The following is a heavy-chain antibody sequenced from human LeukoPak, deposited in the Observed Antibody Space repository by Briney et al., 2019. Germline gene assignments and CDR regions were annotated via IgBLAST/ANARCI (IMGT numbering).Heavy chain of an antibody. V-gene: IGHV1-24*01. CDR1: GYTLTELS. Sequence: ASVKVSCKVSGYTLTELSMHWVRQAPGKGLEWMGGFDPKDGETIYAQKFQGRVTMTEDTSTDTAYMELSSLRSEDTAVYYCATRGCSSTSCGNSNWFDPWGQGTLVTVSS. J-gene: IGHJ5*02. CDR3: ATRGCSSTSCGNSNWFDP. CDR2: FDPKDGET. D-gene: IGHD2-2*01.